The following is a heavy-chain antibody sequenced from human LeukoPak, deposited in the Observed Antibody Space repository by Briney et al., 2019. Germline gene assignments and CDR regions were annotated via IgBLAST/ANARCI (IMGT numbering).Heavy chain of an antibody. D-gene: IGHD3-10*01. V-gene: IGHV3-53*01. CDR1: GFTISSNY. J-gene: IGHJ4*02. CDR2: LYSGGTT. CDR3: ASGFPFDL. Sequence: PGGSLRLSCAASGFTISSNYMNWVRQAPGKGLEWVAVLYSGGTTYYADSVRGRFTISRDNSKNTLYLQMSSLRAEDTAAYYCASGFPFDLWGQGTLVTVSS.